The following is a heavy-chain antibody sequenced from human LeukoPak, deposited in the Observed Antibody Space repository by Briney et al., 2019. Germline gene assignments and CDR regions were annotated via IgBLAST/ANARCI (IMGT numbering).Heavy chain of an antibody. J-gene: IGHJ4*02. D-gene: IGHD1-1*01. CDR2: VKVNSGDT. Sequence: GASVKLSCKASGSTFTGYYMHWVRRAAGQRLEWMGWVKVNSGDTYCAEKFRVTVTMTRDTSIRTANMELSELRSDDTAVYYCAIGRIAHQLDPIDYWGQGTLVTVSS. CDR1: GSTFTGYY. V-gene: IGHV1-2*02. CDR3: AIGRIAHQLDPIDY.